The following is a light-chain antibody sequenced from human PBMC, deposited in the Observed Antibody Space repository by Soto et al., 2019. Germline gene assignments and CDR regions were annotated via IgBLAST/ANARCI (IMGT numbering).Light chain of an antibody. J-gene: IGKJ1*01. V-gene: IGKV3-11*01. CDR3: QQHSHWPPWT. Sequence: EVVLTQSPATLSLSPGERATLSCRASQNVRAFLDWYQQKPGQAPRLLIYAASNRATGIPDRFSGSGSGTDFTLTISSREPEDFAVYYCQQHSHWPPWTFGQGTRVEIK. CDR2: AAS. CDR1: QNVRAF.